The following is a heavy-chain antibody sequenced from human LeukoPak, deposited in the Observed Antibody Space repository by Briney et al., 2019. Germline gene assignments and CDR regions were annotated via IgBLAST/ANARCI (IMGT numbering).Heavy chain of an antibody. CDR2: ISAYNGNT. CDR1: GYTFTSYG. Sequence: GASVKVSCKASGYTFTSYGISWVRQAPGQGLEWMGWISAYNGNTNYAQKLQGRVTMTTDTSTSTAYMELRSLRSDDTAVYYCARVVIAVAGTYYFDYRGQGTLVTVSS. D-gene: IGHD6-19*01. J-gene: IGHJ4*02. V-gene: IGHV1-18*01. CDR3: ARVVIAVAGTYYFDY.